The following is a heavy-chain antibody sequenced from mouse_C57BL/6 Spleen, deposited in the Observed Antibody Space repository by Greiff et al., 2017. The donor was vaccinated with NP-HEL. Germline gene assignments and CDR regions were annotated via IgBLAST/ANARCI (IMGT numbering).Heavy chain of an antibody. CDR3: ARRVARGYAMDY. J-gene: IGHJ4*01. Sequence: EVMLVESGGGLVKPGGSLKLSCAASGFTFSDYGMHWVRQAPEKGLEWVAYISSGSSTIYYADTVKGRFTISRDNAKNTLFLQMTSLRSEDTAMYYCARRVARGYAMDYWGQGTSVTVSS. CDR2: ISSGSSTI. CDR1: GFTFSDYG. V-gene: IGHV5-17*01. D-gene: IGHD1-1*02.